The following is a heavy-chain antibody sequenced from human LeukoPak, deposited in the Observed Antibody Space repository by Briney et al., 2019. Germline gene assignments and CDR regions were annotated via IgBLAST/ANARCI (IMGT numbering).Heavy chain of an antibody. D-gene: IGHD3-22*01. Sequence: GASLQTCSTGSGYIFTSYWIGGRRQMPGKRLEWMGIINTGNSDTCYSSSFQGQVTISDDKSISTSYLQCSSLNASATAMYYCARPAYYYDSSGYYPDAFHIWGEGTMVTVSS. CDR3: ARPAYYYDSSGYYPDAFHI. CDR1: GYIFTSYW. J-gene: IGHJ3*02. V-gene: IGHV5-51*01. CDR2: INTGNSDT.